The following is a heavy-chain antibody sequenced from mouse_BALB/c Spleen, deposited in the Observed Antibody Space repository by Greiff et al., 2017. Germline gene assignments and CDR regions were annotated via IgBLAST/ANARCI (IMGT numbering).Heavy chain of an antibody. CDR1: GFTFSSYT. Sequence: EVMLVESGGGLVKPGGSLKLSCAASGFTFSSYTMSWVRQTPEKRLEWVATISSGGSYTYYPDSVKGRFTISRDNAKNTLYLQMSSLKSEDTAMYYCTRDGAYDARRAMDYWGQGTSVTVSS. D-gene: IGHD2-3*01. V-gene: IGHV5-6-4*01. CDR3: TRDGAYDARRAMDY. J-gene: IGHJ4*01. CDR2: ISSGGSYT.